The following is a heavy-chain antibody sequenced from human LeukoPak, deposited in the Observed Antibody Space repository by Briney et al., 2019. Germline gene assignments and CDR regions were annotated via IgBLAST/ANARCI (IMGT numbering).Heavy chain of an antibody. CDR2: INHSGST. Sequence: NPSETLSLTCAVYGGSFSGYYWSWIRQPPGKGLEWIGEINHSGSTNYNPSLKSRVTISVDTSKNQFSLKLSSVTAADTAVYYCARVDCTQEGSSCVVDYWGQGTLVTVSS. J-gene: IGHJ4*02. CDR3: ARVDCTQEGSSCVVDY. CDR1: GGSFSGYY. D-gene: IGHD6-13*01. V-gene: IGHV4-34*01.